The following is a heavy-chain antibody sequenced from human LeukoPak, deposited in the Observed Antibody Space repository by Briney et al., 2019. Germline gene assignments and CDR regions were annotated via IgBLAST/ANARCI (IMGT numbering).Heavy chain of an antibody. D-gene: IGHD6-13*01. Sequence: PGGSLRLSCVASGFTFSSSWMYWVRQATGKGLVWASRISSDGSSTTYADSVKGRFTISRDNAKNTLYLQMNSLRVEDTAVYYCARADSSWANDYWGQGTLVTVSS. CDR3: ARADSSWANDY. CDR1: GFTFSSSW. V-gene: IGHV3-74*01. CDR2: ISSDGSST. J-gene: IGHJ4*02.